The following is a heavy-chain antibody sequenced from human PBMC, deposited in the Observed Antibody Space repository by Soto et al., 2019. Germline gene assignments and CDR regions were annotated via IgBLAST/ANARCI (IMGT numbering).Heavy chain of an antibody. J-gene: IGHJ6*02. CDR1: GFTFSKAW. Sequence: DVQLVESGGGLVNPGGSLRLSCRTSGFTFSKAWMRWVRHDPGKGLEWVGRIRSKADGGTVEFVAPVKGRFIISRDDSTNTLSLQMNRLDTEDTGVYYCTAAGVRGVVMSGMDVWGQGPAVTVSS. V-gene: IGHV3-15*01. CDR2: IRSKADGGTV. D-gene: IGHD3-10*01. CDR3: TAAGVRGVVMSGMDV.